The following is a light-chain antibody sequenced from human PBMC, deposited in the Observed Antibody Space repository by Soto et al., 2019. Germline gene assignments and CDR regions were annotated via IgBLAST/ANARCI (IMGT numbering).Light chain of an antibody. CDR1: QSISSY. CDR3: QQSYSTPLP. CDR2: AAS. V-gene: IGKV1-39*01. Sequence: DIEMTLTKHSLSSSVGGRFTITLRASQSISSYLNWYQQKPGKAPKLLIYAASSLQSGVPSRFSGSGSGTDFTLTISSLQPEDFATYYCQQSYSTPLPFAGVGKVDVK. J-gene: IGKJ4*01.